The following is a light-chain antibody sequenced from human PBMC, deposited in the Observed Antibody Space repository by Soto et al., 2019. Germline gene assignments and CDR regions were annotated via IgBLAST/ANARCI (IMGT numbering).Light chain of an antibody. Sequence: QSVLTQPPSASGTPGQRVTISCSGSSSNIGSNTISWYQQLPGTAPKLLIYSNNQRPSGVPDRFSGSKSGTSASLAISGLQSEDESYYYCAAWDDSLNGRGVFGTGTKVTVL. CDR3: AAWDDSLNGRGV. CDR1: SSNIGSNT. CDR2: SNN. J-gene: IGLJ1*01. V-gene: IGLV1-44*01.